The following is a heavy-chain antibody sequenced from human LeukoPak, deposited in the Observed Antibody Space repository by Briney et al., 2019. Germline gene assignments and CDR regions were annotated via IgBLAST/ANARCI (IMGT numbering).Heavy chain of an antibody. D-gene: IGHD3-10*02. CDR3: ATTSGGQNWFDP. J-gene: IGHJ5*02. CDR1: GGTFSSYA. CDR2: IIPIFGTA. Sequence: SVKVSCKASGGTFSSYAISWVRQAPGQGLEWMGGIIPIFGTANYAQKFQGRVTITADESTSTAYMELSSLSSEDTAVYYCATTSGGQNWFDPWGQGTLVTVSS. V-gene: IGHV1-69*01.